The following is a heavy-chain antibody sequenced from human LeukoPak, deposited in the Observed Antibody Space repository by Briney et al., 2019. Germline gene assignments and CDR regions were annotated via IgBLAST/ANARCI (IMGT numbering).Heavy chain of an antibody. V-gene: IGHV3-33*01. CDR2: IWHDGSNK. CDR3: ASVLGSHSTWYYLDY. CDR1: GFTFSTYG. D-gene: IGHD2-15*01. Sequence: GGSLRLSCAASGFTFSTYGMHWVRQAPGKGLEWVAVIWHDGSNKYHADSVKGRFTISRDNSKNTLYLQMNSLRAEDTAVYYCASVLGSHSTWYYLDYWGQGTLVTVSP. J-gene: IGHJ4*02.